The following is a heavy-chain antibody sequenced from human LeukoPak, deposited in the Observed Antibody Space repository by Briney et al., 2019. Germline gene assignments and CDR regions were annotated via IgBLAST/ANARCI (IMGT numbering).Heavy chain of an antibody. CDR2: MSAYNGKT. CDR1: GYSFTSYG. J-gene: IGHJ3*02. V-gene: IGHV1-18*01. D-gene: IGHD5-18*01. CDR3: ARGMGYSYGHPQGAFDI. Sequence: ASVKVSCKASGYSFTSYGFNWVRQAPGQGLEWMGWMSAYNGKTNYAHSLQGRVTVTADTSTSTAYMELRSLRSEDTAVYHCARGMGYSYGHPQGAFDIWGQGTMVTVSS.